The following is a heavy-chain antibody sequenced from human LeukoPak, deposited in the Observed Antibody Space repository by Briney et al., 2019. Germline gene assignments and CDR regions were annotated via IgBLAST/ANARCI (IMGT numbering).Heavy chain of an antibody. Sequence: ASVKVSCKASGYTFTSYDINWVRQATGQGLEWMGWMNPNSGNTDYAQKFQGRVTMTRNTSISTAYMELSSLRSEDTAVYYCAREEGSQHYYYGMDVWGQGTTVTVSS. CDR3: AREEGSQHYYYGMDV. V-gene: IGHV1-8*01. D-gene: IGHD2-15*01. CDR1: GYTFTSYD. J-gene: IGHJ6*02. CDR2: MNPNSGNT.